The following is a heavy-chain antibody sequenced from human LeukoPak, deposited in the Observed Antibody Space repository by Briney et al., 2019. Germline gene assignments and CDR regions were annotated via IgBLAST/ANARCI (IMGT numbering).Heavy chain of an antibody. V-gene: IGHV4-34*01. CDR2: INHSGST. J-gene: IGHJ4*02. CDR3: AGSRWYTRYFDY. D-gene: IGHD6-13*01. Sequence: SETLSLTCAVYGGSFSGYYWSWIRQPPEKGLEWIGEINHSGSTNYNPSLKSRVTISVDTSKNQFSLKLSSVTAADTAVYYCAGSRWYTRYFDYWGQGTLVTASS. CDR1: GGSFSGYY.